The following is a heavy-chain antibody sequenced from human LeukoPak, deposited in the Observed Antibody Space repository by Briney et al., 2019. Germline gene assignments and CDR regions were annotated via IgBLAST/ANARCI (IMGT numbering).Heavy chain of an antibody. V-gene: IGHV4-34*01. CDR1: GGSFSGYY. CDR3: ASTTVWGSYRYLVY. D-gene: IGHD3-16*02. Sequence: SETLSLTCAVYGGSFSGYYWSWLRQPPGKGLEWIGEINHSGSTNYNPSLKSRVTISVDTSKNQFSLKLSSVTAADTAVYYCASTTVWGSYRYLVYWGQGTLVTVSS. CDR2: INHSGST. J-gene: IGHJ4*02.